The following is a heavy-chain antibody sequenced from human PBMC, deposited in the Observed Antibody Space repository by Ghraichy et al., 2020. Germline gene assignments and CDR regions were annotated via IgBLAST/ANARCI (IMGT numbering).Heavy chain of an antibody. CDR2: ITGSGNTI. D-gene: IGHD5-12*01. CDR3: AREYPHDDSGYEAFAY. J-gene: IGHJ4*02. V-gene: IGHV3-48*03. CDR1: GFRFSAFE. Sequence: GGSLRLSCAASGFRFSAFEMDWIRQAPGKGLEWIAHITGSGNTIHYSESVEGRFTISRDNAKNSLYLEMNSLRAEDTAVYYCAREYPHDDSGYEAFAYWGQGTLVTVSS.